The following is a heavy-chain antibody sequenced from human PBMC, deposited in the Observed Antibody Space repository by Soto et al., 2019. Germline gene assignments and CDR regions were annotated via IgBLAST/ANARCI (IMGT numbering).Heavy chain of an antibody. CDR2: IIPIFGTA. D-gene: IGHD3-22*01. J-gene: IGHJ6*02. Sequence: ASVKVSCKASGGTFSSYAISWVRQAPGQGLEWMGGIIPIFGTANYAQKFQGRVTITADKSTSTAYMELSGLRSEDTAVYYCARGYYYDSSGYYYYYGMDVWGQGTTVTVSS. V-gene: IGHV1-69*06. CDR1: GGTFSSYA. CDR3: ARGYYYDSSGYYYYYGMDV.